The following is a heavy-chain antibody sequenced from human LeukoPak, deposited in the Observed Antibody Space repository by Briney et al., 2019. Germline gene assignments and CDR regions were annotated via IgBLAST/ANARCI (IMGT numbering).Heavy chain of an antibody. V-gene: IGHV1-2*02. CDR2: INPNSGGT. D-gene: IGHD2-2*02. CDR3: ATLSLVVVPAAIDFDY. Sequence: ASVKVSCKASGYTFTDYYMHWVRQAPGQGLEWMGWINPNSGGTNYVQKFQGRVTMTRDTSISTVYMELSRLRSDDTAVYYCATLSLVVVPAAIDFDYWGQGTLVTVSS. CDR1: GYTFTDYY. J-gene: IGHJ4*02.